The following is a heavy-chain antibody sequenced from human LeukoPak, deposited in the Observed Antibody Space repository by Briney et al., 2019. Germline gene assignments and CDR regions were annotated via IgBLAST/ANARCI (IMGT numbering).Heavy chain of an antibody. D-gene: IGHD3-22*01. Sequence: SETLSLTCSVSGASIRSGDHHWSWLRQSPGKGLEWIGYIYFSGSRSSNPSLRSRLTISVDTSKNQFSLKLNSVTAADTALYYCARGGGGYTLYSFDYWGQGALVTVSS. CDR2: IYFSGSR. J-gene: IGHJ4*02. V-gene: IGHV4-30-4*08. CDR1: GASIRSGDHH. CDR3: ARGGGGYTLYSFDY.